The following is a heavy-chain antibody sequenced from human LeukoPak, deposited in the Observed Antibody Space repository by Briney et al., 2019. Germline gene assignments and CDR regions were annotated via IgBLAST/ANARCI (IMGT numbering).Heavy chain of an antibody. V-gene: IGHV4-39*01. J-gene: IGHJ4*02. Sequence: PSETLSLTCTVSGGSISSSSYYWGWIRQPPGKGLEWIGSIYHSGSTYYNPSLKSRVTLSVDTSKNQFSLRLSSVTAADTAVYYCARRPYCRSTSCYYFDYWGQGTLVTVSS. CDR3: ARRPYCRSTSCYYFDY. CDR1: GGSISSSSYY. CDR2: IYHSGST. D-gene: IGHD2-2*01.